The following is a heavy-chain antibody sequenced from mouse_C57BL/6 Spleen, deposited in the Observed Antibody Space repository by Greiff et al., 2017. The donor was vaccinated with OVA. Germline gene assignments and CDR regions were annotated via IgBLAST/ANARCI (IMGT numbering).Heavy chain of an antibody. J-gene: IGHJ3*01. Sequence: EVKVEESGPGLVKPSPSLSLSCSVTGYSITSGYYWNWIRQFPGNKLEWMGYIRYDGSNNYNPSLKNRISITRDTSKNQFFLKLNSVTTEDTATYYCARANYCGGSPPVFADWGQGTLVTVSA. V-gene: IGHV3-6*01. D-gene: IGHD1-1*01. CDR1: GYSITSGYY. CDR3: ARANYCGGSPPVFAD. CDR2: IRYDGSN.